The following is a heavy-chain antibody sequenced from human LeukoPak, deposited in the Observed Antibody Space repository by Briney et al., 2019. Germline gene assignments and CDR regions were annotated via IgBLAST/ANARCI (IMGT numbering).Heavy chain of an antibody. D-gene: IGHD2-2*01. CDR2: IGPDGSVK. Sequence: GGSLRLSCAASGFSFSTYWMTWVRQAPGKGLEWVANIGPDGSVKDYVDSLKDRFTISRDSAESSLYLEMNSLRAEDTAVYYCARDESPRSGTTWYDGFDIWGQGTMVTVSS. CDR1: GFSFSTYW. V-gene: IGHV3-7*04. CDR3: ARDESPRSGTTWYDGFDI. J-gene: IGHJ3*02.